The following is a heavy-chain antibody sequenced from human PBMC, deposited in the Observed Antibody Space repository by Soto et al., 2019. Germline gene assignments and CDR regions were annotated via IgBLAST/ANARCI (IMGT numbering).Heavy chain of an antibody. CDR2: IIPILGIA. CDR3: ARVPGRTYYYYGMDV. Sequence: QVQLVQSGAEVKKPGSSVKVYCKASGGTFSSYTISWVRQAPGQGLEWMGRIIPILGIANYAQKFQGRVTIXAXKSXSXXXXXLXSXXXXXXXVYYCARVPGRTYYYYGMDVWGQGTTVTVSS. V-gene: IGHV1-69*02. J-gene: IGHJ6*02. CDR1: GGTFSSYT.